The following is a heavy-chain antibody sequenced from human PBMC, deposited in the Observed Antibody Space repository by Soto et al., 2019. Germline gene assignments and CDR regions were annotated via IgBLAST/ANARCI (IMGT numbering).Heavy chain of an antibody. J-gene: IGHJ4*02. CDR2: IYYSGSP. V-gene: IGHV4-59*08. CDR3: ARHVLYGPADS. CDR1: GGSISTYY. D-gene: IGHD3-10*01. Sequence: PSETLSLTCTVSGGSISTYYWTWIRQPPGKGLEWIGYIYYSGSPNYNPSLKSRVTISIDTSRNQFSLKLNSVTAADTAVYYCARHVLYGPADSWGQGTLVTVPQ.